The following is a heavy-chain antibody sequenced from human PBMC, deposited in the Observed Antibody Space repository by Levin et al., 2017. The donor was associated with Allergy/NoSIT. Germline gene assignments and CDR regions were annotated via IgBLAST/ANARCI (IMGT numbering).Heavy chain of an antibody. J-gene: IGHJ3*01. Sequence: GGSLRLSCAVSGFTISDYAMAWVRQAPGKGLEWVSVITGGGFNTYYGDSVKGRFTVSRDDSKDTLYLELNSLGGEDTAVYYCAKKQGGTGGFSFDVWGQGTMVTVSS. D-gene: IGHD2-15*01. CDR1: GFTISDYA. CDR2: ITGGGFNT. CDR3: AKKQGGTGGFSFDV. V-gene: IGHV3-23*01.